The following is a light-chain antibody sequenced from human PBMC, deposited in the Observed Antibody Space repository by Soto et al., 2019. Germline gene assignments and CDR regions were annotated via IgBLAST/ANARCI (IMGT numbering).Light chain of an antibody. Sequence: QSVLTQPPSASGTPGQRVTISCSGSTSNIGSYTVKWYQQLPGTAPKLLIYSNAQRPSGVPDRISGSKSGTSASLAISGRQSEDEADYYCAAWDDSLNDVVFGGGTKLTVL. J-gene: IGLJ2*01. CDR2: SNA. CDR1: TSNIGSYT. CDR3: AAWDDSLNDVV. V-gene: IGLV1-44*01.